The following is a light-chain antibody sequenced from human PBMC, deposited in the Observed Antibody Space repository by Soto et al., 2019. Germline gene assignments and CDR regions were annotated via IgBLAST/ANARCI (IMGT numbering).Light chain of an antibody. J-gene: IGKJ1*01. V-gene: IGKV1-5*01. CDR1: RSVNTW. CDR3: QQYHFFWT. Sequence: DIQMTQSPSTLSASVGDRVTITCRASRSVNTWLAWYQQKPGNAPKLLIHHASTLESGVTSRFSGSGSGTEFTLTISSLHPDDFATYYCQQYHFFWTFGQGTKVEVK. CDR2: HAS.